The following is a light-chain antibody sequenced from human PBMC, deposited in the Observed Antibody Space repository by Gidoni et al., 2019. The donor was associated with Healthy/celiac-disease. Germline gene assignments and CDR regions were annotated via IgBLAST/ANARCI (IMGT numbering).Light chain of an antibody. CDR2: AAS. Sequence: DIQMTQSPSSLSASVGDRVTINCRASQSISSYLNWYQQKPGKAPKLLIYAASSLESGVPSRFSGRGSGTDFTLTISSLQPEDFATYYCQQSYSTRWTFGPETKVEIK. J-gene: IGKJ1*01. CDR1: QSISSY. V-gene: IGKV1-39*01. CDR3: QQSYSTRWT.